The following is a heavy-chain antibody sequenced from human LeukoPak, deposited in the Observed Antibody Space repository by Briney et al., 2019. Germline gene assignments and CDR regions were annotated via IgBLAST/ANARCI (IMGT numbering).Heavy chain of an antibody. CDR2: ITPIFGTA. J-gene: IGHJ4*02. CDR3: TRGWLAETTVVTPYNY. D-gene: IGHD4-23*01. Sequence: GSSVKVSCKASGGTFSSYTFNWVRQAPGQGLEWMGGITPIFGTAKYAQNFQGRVTITAVESVSTAYMELSSLKSEDTAVYYCTRGWLAETTVVTPYNYWGQGTLVTVSS. CDR1: GGTFSSYT. V-gene: IGHV1-69*01.